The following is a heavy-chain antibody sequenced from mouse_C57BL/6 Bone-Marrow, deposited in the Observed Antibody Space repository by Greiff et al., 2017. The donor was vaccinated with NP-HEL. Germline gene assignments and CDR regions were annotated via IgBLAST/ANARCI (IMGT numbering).Heavy chain of an antibody. D-gene: IGHD1-1*01. CDR2: IDPSDSYT. V-gene: IGHV1-69*01. Sequence: QVQLQPPGAELVMPGASVKLSCKASGYTFTSYWMHWVKQRPGQGLEWIGEIDPSDSYTNYNQKFKGKSTLTVDKSSSTAYMQLSSLTSEDSAVYYCAREIFGNYYGSYWYFDVWGTGTTVTVSS. CDR1: GYTFTSYW. CDR3: AREIFGNYYGSYWYFDV. J-gene: IGHJ1*03.